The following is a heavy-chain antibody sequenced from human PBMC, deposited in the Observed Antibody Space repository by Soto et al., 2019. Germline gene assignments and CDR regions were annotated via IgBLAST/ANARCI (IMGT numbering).Heavy chain of an antibody. CDR3: ATALYSIRPPPWFDP. D-gene: IGHD6-13*01. CDR1: GYTLTELS. V-gene: IGHV1-24*01. CDR2: FDPEDGET. Sequence: ASVKVSCKVSGYTLTELSMHWVRQAPGKGLEWMGGFDPEDGETIYAQKFQGRVAMTEDTSTDTAYMELSSLRSEDTAVYYCATALYSIRPPPWFDPWGQGTLVTVSS. J-gene: IGHJ5*02.